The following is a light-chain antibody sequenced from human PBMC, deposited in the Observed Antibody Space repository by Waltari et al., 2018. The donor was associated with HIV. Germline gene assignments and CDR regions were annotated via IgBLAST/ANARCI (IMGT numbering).Light chain of an antibody. CDR3: QQTYSIPFT. V-gene: IGKV1-39*01. CDR1: QSISSF. CDR2: AAS. Sequence: DIQMTQSPSSLSASVGDRITISCRACQSISSFLNWYRQKPGKAPKLLIYAASSLQSGVPSRFSGGGSGTGFTLTISSLQPEDFATYYCQQTYSIPFTFGPGTRVDIK. J-gene: IGKJ3*01.